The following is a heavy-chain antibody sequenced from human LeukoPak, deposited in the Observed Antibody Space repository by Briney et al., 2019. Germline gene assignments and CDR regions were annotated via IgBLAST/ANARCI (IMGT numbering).Heavy chain of an antibody. Sequence: GGSLRLSCAASGFTFSSYSMTWVRQAPGKGLEWVSSISSSSSYIYYADSVKGRFTISRDNAKNTLYLQMNSLRAEDTAVYYCAKTMIVVASWSDYWGQGTLVTVSS. D-gene: IGHD3-22*01. CDR3: AKTMIVVASWSDY. V-gene: IGHV3-21*04. J-gene: IGHJ4*02. CDR1: GFTFSSYS. CDR2: ISSSSSYI.